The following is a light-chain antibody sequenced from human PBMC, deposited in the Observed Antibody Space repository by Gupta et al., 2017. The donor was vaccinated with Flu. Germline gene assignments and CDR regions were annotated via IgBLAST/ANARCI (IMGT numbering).Light chain of an antibody. J-gene: IGKJ1*01. V-gene: IGKV3-11*01. CDR2: DAS. CDR3: QQRSNWRT. Sequence: PGERATLSCRASQNVSSYLAWYQQKPGQAPRLLIYDASNRATGIPARFSGSGSGTDFTLTISSLEPEDFAVYYCQQRSNWRTFGQGTKVEIK. CDR1: QNVSSY.